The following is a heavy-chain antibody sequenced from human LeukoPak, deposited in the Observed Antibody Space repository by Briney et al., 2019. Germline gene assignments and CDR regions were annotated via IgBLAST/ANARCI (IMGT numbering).Heavy chain of an antibody. Sequence: SETLSLTCTVSGGSISSGDYYWSWIRQPPGKGLEWIGYIYYSGSTYYNPSLKSRVTISVDTSKNQLSPKLSSVTAADTAVYYCARDLSWNYGMDVWGQGTTVTVSS. J-gene: IGHJ6*02. CDR3: ARDLSWNYGMDV. CDR1: GGSISSGDYY. D-gene: IGHD1-1*01. V-gene: IGHV4-30-4*01. CDR2: IYYSGST.